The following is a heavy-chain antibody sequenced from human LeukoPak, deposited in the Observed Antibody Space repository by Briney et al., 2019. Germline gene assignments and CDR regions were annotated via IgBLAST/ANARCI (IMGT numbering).Heavy chain of an antibody. Sequence: SETLSLTCTVSGGSISSYYWSWIRQPPGKGLGWIGYIYTSGSTNYNPSLKSRATISVDTSKNQFSLKLSSVTAADTAVYYCARLEVAHGRYFDYWGQGTLVTVSS. D-gene: IGHD1-26*01. CDR2: IYTSGST. J-gene: IGHJ4*02. V-gene: IGHV4-4*09. CDR3: ARLEVAHGRYFDY. CDR1: GGSISSYY.